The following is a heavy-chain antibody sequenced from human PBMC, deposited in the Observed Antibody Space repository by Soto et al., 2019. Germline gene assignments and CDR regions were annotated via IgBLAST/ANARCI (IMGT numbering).Heavy chain of an antibody. CDR3: AKRIQAGY. CDR1: GFTFSSYG. J-gene: IGHJ4*02. Sequence: QVQLVESGGGVVQPGRSLRLSCAASGFTFSSYGMHWVRQAPGKGLEWVAVISYDGSNKYYADSVKGRFTISRDNSKNTLYLQMNSLRAEDTAVYYCAKRIQAGYWGQGTLVTVSS. D-gene: IGHD3-10*01. CDR2: ISYDGSNK. V-gene: IGHV3-30*18.